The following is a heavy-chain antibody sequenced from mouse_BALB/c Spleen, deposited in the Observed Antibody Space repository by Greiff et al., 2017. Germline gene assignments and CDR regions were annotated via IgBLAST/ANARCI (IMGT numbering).Heavy chain of an antibody. J-gene: IGHJ4*01. D-gene: IGHD2-10*01. CDR2: INPDSSTI. Sequence: EVKVIESGGGLVQPGGSLKLSCAASGFDFSRYWMSWVRQAPGKGLEWIGEINPDSSTINYTPSLKDKFIISRDNAKNTLYLQMSKVRSEDTALYYCARAYYGNYGAMDYWGQGTSVTVSS. CDR1: GFDFSRYW. CDR3: ARAYYGNYGAMDY. V-gene: IGHV4-1*02.